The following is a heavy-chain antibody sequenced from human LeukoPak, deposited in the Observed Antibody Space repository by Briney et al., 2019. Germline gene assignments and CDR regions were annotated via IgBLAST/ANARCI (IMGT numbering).Heavy chain of an antibody. CDR3: AKESEYCSSTSCYVGWFDP. Sequence: GGSLRLSCAASGFTFSSYVMSWVRQAPGKGLEWVSAISGSGGSTYYADSVKGRFTISRDNSKNTLYLQMNSLRAEDTAVYYCAKESEYCSSTSCYVGWFDPWGQGTLVTVSS. CDR2: ISGSGGST. J-gene: IGHJ5*02. D-gene: IGHD2-2*01. CDR1: GFTFSSYV. V-gene: IGHV3-23*01.